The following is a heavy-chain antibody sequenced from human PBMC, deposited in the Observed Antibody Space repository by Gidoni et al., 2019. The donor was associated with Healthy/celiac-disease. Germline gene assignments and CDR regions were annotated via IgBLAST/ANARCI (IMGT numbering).Heavy chain of an antibody. V-gene: IGHV3-23*01. J-gene: IGHJ4*02. Sequence: EVQLLESGGGLVQPGGSLRLSCAASGFTFSSYAMSWVRQAPGKGLEWVSAISGSGGSTYYADAVKGRFTISRDNSKNTLYLQMNSLRAEDTAVYYCAKSPMVRGVIIHFDYWGQGTLVTVSS. D-gene: IGHD3-10*01. CDR1: GFTFSSYA. CDR2: ISGSGGST. CDR3: AKSPMVRGVIIHFDY.